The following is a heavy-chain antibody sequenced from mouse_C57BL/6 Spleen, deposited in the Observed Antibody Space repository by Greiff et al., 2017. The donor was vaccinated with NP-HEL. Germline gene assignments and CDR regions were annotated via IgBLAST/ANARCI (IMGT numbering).Heavy chain of an antibody. D-gene: IGHD1-1*01. CDR3: ARCNYGSSLAWFAY. Sequence: QVQLQQPGTELVKPGASVKLSCKASGYTFTSYWMHWVKQRPGQGLEWIGNINPSNGGTNYNEKFKSKATLAVDKSSSTAYMQLSSLTSEDSAVYYCARCNYGSSLAWFAYWGQGTLVTVSA. CDR2: INPSNGGT. CDR1: GYTFTSYW. V-gene: IGHV1-53*01. J-gene: IGHJ3*01.